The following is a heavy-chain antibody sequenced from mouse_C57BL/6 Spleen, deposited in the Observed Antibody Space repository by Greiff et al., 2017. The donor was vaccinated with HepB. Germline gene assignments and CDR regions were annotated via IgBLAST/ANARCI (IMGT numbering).Heavy chain of an antibody. Sequence: VQLQESGAELVKPGASVKISCKASGYAFSSYWMNWVKQRPGKGLEWIGQIYPGDGDTNYNGKFKGKATLTADKSSSTASMQLSSLTSEDSAVYFCARADYDYDDYWGQGTTLTVSS. CDR2: IYPGDGDT. D-gene: IGHD2-4*01. J-gene: IGHJ2*01. V-gene: IGHV1-80*01. CDR3: ARADYDYDDY. CDR1: GYAFSSYW.